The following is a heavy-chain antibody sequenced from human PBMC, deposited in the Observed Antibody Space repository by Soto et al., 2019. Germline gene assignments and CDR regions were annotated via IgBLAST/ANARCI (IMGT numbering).Heavy chain of an antibody. CDR2: ISGSGGST. CDR1: GFTFSSYA. Sequence: GGSLRLSCAASGFTFSSYAMSWVRQAPGKGLEWVSAISGSGGSTYYADSMKGRFTISRDNSKNTLYLQMNSLRAEDTAVYYCARHDSNYGSGSYTYWGQGTLVTVSS. J-gene: IGHJ4*02. D-gene: IGHD3-10*01. CDR3: ARHDSNYGSGSYTY. V-gene: IGHV3-23*01.